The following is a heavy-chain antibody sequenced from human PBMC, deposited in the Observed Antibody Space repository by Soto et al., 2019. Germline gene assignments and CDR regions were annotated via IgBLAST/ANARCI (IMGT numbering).Heavy chain of an antibody. J-gene: IGHJ6*02. CDR3: AYLAVGRTRLNYYYYGMDV. CDR1: GGSIGNISDC. V-gene: IGHV4-39*01. CDR2: IYYSSSS. Sequence: LQIKSLPSSVAGGSIGNISDCWGRNHKNPGKGLEWFMGIYYSSSSYDNPALKSRVTISVDTAKNQFSLKLSSVTAAATAVYFCAYLAVGRTRLNYYYYGMDVWGQGTTVTVS. D-gene: IGHD6-19*01.